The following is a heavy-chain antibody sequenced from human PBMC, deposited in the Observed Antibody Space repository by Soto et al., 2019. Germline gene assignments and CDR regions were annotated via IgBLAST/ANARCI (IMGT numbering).Heavy chain of an antibody. V-gene: IGHV1-58*02. CDR2: IVVASGQT. Sequence: GASVKVSCKASGSGFISSGIQWVRQAHGQRLEWIGWIVVASGQTNYAQNFRGRVAITRDTSTATAYIELTGLTSEDTAVYFYGLDVWGQGTKVTVSS. CDR3: GLDV. CDR1: GSGFISSG. J-gene: IGHJ6*02.